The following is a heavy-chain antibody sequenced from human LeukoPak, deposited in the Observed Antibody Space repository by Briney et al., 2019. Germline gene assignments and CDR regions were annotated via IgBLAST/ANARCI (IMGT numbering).Heavy chain of an antibody. CDR3: ARNRYYYDFSGYYVDY. CDR1: GYSFSSYW. D-gene: IGHD3-22*01. CDR2: IDPSDSYT. Sequence: GESLKISCKGSGYSFSSYWISWVRQMLGKGLEGMGSIDPSDSYTNCSPSFQGHVTIPTDKSISTAYLQWSSLRASGTAMYYCARNRYYYDFSGYYVDYWGQGTLVTVSS. V-gene: IGHV5-10-1*01. J-gene: IGHJ4*02.